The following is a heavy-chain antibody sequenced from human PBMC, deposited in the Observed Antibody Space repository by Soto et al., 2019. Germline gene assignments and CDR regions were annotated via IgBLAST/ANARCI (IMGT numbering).Heavy chain of an antibody. V-gene: IGHV1-46*01. CDR1: GYTFTSYY. J-gene: IGHJ4*02. Sequence: ASVKVSGRASGYTFTSYYMHWLRQPPGQGLDGMGIINLSFGHQSYAQKFQARATMPRATPTTTVYMELSSLSSEDTAGYYCGSIYDSSGYYRDYWGQGTLVTVSS. D-gene: IGHD3-22*01. CDR3: GSIYDSSGYYRDY. CDR2: INLSFGHQ.